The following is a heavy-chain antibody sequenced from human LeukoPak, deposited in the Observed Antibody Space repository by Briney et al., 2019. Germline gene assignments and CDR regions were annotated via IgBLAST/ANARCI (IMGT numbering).Heavy chain of an antibody. CDR1: GGSISSYY. CDR3: ARYGTTFDY. Sequence: SETLSLTCTVSGGSISSYYWSWIRQPPGKGLEWIGYIYYSGSSNYNPSLKSRVTISVDTSKNQFSLKLSSVTAADTAVYYCARYGTTFDYWGQGTLVTVSS. J-gene: IGHJ4*02. V-gene: IGHV4-59*01. D-gene: IGHD1-1*01. CDR2: IYYSGSS.